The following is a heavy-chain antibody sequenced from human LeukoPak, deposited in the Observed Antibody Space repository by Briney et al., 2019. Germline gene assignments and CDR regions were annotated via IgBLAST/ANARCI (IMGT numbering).Heavy chain of an antibody. V-gene: IGHV3-21*01. D-gene: IGHD2-21*02. CDR1: VFTFNTYS. CDR2: ISYTSGYI. CDR3: WRGCGGDQDSFDI. J-gene: IGHJ3*02. Sequence: GGSLRLSCAASVFTFNTYSMNWVRQAPGKGLEWVSSISYTSGYIYYADSVKGRFTISIDNAKNSLFLQMNSLRAENAAVYYCWRGCGGDQDSFDIWGQGTMVTVSS.